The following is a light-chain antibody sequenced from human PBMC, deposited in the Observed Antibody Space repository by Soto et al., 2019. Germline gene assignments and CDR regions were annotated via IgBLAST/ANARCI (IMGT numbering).Light chain of an antibody. Sequence: DIQMTQSPSSVSASVGDRVTSTCRSSEDISTWLAWYQQKPGKAPKLLIYAASSLQSGVPSRFSRSGSGTDFPLPISCLESEEFATYYCQQGYSNPWAVGQGTKVDIK. CDR1: EDISTW. CDR2: AAS. J-gene: IGKJ1*01. CDR3: QQGYSNPWA. V-gene: IGKV1-12*01.